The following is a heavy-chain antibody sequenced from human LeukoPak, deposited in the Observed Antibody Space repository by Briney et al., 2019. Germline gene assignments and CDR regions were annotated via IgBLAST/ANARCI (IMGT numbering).Heavy chain of an antibody. CDR2: TYYRSKWYN. CDR3: VRGNYNFDY. V-gene: IGHV6-1*01. Sequence: SQTLSLTCVISGESVSSDGAAWNWIRQSPSRGLEWLGRTYYRSKWYNEYAVSVKSRITVNPDTSKNQFSPQLNSVTPDDTAVYYCVRGNYNFDYWGQGTLVTVSS. CDR1: GESVSSDGAA. J-gene: IGHJ4*02. D-gene: IGHD1-7*01.